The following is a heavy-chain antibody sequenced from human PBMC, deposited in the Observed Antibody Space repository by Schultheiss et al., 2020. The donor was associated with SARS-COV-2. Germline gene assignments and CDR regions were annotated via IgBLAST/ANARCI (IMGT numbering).Heavy chain of an antibody. D-gene: IGHD1-26*01. V-gene: IGHV3-30*01. CDR3: VRAFRGSYLSD. Sequence: GESLRLSCAASGFTFSSYAMHWVRQAPGKGLEWVAVISYDGSYTYYADSVKGRFTISRDNSNNTLYLQMNSLSGEDTALYHCVRAFRGSYLSDWGQGTLVTVSS. CDR2: ISYDGSYT. J-gene: IGHJ4*02. CDR1: GFTFSSYA.